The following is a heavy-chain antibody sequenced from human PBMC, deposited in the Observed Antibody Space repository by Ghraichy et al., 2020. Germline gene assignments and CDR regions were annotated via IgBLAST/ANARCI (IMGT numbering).Heavy chain of an antibody. J-gene: IGHJ3*02. CDR2: IYYSGTT. CDR1: GGSINSADYY. V-gene: IGHV4-30-4*01. CDR3: ARDLGGHDAFDI. Sequence: SLNISCTVSGGSINSADYYWTWIRQPPGKGLEWIGYIYYSGTTYSNPSLMSRLTISVDTSKNQFSLKLNSVTAADTAVYYCARDLGGHDAFDIWGQGTMVTVSS.